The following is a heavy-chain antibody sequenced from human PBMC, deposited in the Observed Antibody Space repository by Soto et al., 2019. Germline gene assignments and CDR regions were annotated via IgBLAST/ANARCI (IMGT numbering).Heavy chain of an antibody. V-gene: IGHV1-58*01. J-gene: IGHJ2*01. CDR3: ATPDYGDYWYFDL. CDR1: GFPFSSSV. D-gene: IGHD4-17*01. Sequence: QMQLVQSGPEVKKPGTSVKVSCKASGFPFSSSVVQWVRQGRGQRLEWIGWIVVGSGHTKYAQKFQERVSITRDMSTSTSYMELTSLRSEDTAMYYCATPDYGDYWYFDLWGRGTLLTVSS. CDR2: IVVGSGHT.